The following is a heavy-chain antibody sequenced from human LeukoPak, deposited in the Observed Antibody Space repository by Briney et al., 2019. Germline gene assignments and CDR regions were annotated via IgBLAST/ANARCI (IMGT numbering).Heavy chain of an antibody. D-gene: IGHD3-3*01. J-gene: IGHJ4*02. V-gene: IGHV1-46*01. CDR3: ARGIFGAPSDY. CDR1: GYTFTSYY. CDR2: INPSGGST. Sequence: ASVKVSCKAPGYTFTSYYMHWVRQAPGQGLEWMGIINPSGGSTSYAQKFQGRVTMTRDMSTSTVYMELSRLRSDDTAVYYCARGIFGAPSDYWGQGTLVTVSS.